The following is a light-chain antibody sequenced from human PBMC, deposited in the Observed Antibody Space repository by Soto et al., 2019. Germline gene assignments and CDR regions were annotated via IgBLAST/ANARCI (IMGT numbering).Light chain of an antibody. CDR3: QQYNNWPPT. Sequence: EIVMTQSPATRSVSPGERATLSCRASQSVTSNLAWYQQKPGHAPRLLIYGASTRATGIPARFSGSGSGTEFTLTISSLRSEDFAVYCCQQYNNWPPTFGQGTKVDIK. V-gene: IGKV3-15*01. CDR2: GAS. CDR1: QSVTSN. J-gene: IGKJ1*01.